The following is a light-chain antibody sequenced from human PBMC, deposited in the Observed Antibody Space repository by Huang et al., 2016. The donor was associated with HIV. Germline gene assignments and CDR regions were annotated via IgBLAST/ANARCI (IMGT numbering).Light chain of an antibody. V-gene: IGKV3-11*01. CDR2: DAS. Sequence: EIVLTQSPATLSLSPGETATLSCRASQSISTYLAWYQHRPDQSPRLLIYDASKRAVGVTTRFSGRGSGTYFTLTISSLEPEDFAVYFCQQRSEWLTFGGGTRVDI. J-gene: IGKJ4*01. CDR1: QSISTY. CDR3: QQRSEWLT.